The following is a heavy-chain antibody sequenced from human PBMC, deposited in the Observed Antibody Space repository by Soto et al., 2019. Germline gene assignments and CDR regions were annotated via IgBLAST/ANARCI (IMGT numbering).Heavy chain of an antibody. D-gene: IGHD6-19*01. V-gene: IGHV3-7*05. CDR2: IKQDGSEE. CDR3: ARDGIAVAGRDFDY. J-gene: IGHJ4*02. Sequence: EVQLVESGGGLVQPGGSLRLSCAASGFTFSSYWMSWVRQAPGKGLEWMANIKQDGSEEYYVDSVKGRFTISRDNAKNSLCLQMNSLRAEDTAVDYGARDGIAVAGRDFDYWGQGTLVTGSS. CDR1: GFTFSSYW.